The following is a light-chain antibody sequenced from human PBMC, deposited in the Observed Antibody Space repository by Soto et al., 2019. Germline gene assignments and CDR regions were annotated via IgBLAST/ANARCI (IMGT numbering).Light chain of an antibody. CDR3: SSYTSGSSHYV. CDR2: GVT. V-gene: IGLV2-14*01. Sequence: QSVLTQPASVSGSPGQSITISCSGTSSDVGAYYSVSRYQHHPGKAPKLIIYGVTNRPSGVSNRFSGSKSGNTASLTISGLQAEDEADYHCSSYTSGSSHYVFGTGTKVTVL. J-gene: IGLJ1*01. CDR1: SSDVGAYYS.